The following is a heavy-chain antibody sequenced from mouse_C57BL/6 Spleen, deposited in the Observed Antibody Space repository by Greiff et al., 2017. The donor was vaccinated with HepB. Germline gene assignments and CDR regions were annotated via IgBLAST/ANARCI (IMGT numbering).Heavy chain of an antibody. CDR3: AKQSGYDYAMDY. Sequence: EVKVVESGGGLVKPGGSLKLSCAASGFTFSDYGMHWVRQAPEKGLEWVAYISSGSSTIYYADTVKGRFTISRDNAKNTLFLQMTSLRSEDTAMYYCAKQSGYDYAMDYWGQGTSVTVSS. J-gene: IGHJ4*01. D-gene: IGHD2-10*02. CDR2: ISSGSSTI. V-gene: IGHV5-17*01. CDR1: GFTFSDYG.